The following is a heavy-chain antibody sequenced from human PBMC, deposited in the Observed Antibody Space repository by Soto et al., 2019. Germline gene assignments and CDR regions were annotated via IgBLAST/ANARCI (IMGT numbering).Heavy chain of an antibody. V-gene: IGHV4-39*01. CDR1: AGSISSRSYS. CDR2: LYYSGST. J-gene: IGHJ3*02. D-gene: IGHD4-17*01. Sequence: QLQLQESGPGLVKPSETLSLTCTVSAGSISSRSYSWGWIRQPPGKGLEWIGSLYYSGSTYYNPSLKSRVTISIYTSKNQFSLNLSSVTAADTGVYYCARGITPTGAVTPRDAFDIWGQGTMVTVSS. CDR3: ARGITPTGAVTPRDAFDI.